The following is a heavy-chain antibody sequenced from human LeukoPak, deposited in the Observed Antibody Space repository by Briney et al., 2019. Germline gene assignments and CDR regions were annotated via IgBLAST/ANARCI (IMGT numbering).Heavy chain of an antibody. J-gene: IGHJ4*02. CDR2: IYYSGST. Sequence: PSETLSLTCTVSGDSISSYYWSWIRQPPGKGLEWIGYIYYSGSTNYNPSLKSRVTISVGTSKNQFSLKLSSVTAADTAVYYCARLYCSSTSCHLDYWGQGTLVTVSS. CDR3: ARLYCSSTSCHLDY. V-gene: IGHV4-59*01. CDR1: GDSISSYY. D-gene: IGHD2-2*01.